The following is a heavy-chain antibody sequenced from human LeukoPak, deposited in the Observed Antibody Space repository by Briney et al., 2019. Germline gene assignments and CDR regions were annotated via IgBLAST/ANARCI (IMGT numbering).Heavy chain of an antibody. CDR1: GFTFSSYW. V-gene: IGHV3-21*01. CDR3: ARDGGGYSYASY. CDR2: ISGGGGST. D-gene: IGHD5-18*01. J-gene: IGHJ4*02. Sequence: PGGSLRLSCAASGFTFSSYWMHWVRQAPGKGLVWVSAISGGGGSTYYADSVKGRFTISRDNAKNSLYLQMNSLRAEDTAVYYCARDGGGYSYASYWGQGTLVTVSS.